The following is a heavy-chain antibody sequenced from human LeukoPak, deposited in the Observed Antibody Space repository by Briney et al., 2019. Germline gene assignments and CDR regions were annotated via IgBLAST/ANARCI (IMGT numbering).Heavy chain of an antibody. CDR3: AREDYDSSGYMFGGAFDT. CDR2: IYYSGST. D-gene: IGHD3-22*01. CDR1: GGSISSGGYY. V-gene: IGHV4-31*03. J-gene: IGHJ3*02. Sequence: SETLSLTCTVSGGSISSGGYYLSWIRQHPGKGLEWIGYIYYSGSTYYNPSLKSRVTISVDTSKNQFSLKLSSVTAADTAVYYCAREDYDSSGYMFGGAFDTWGQGTMVTVSS.